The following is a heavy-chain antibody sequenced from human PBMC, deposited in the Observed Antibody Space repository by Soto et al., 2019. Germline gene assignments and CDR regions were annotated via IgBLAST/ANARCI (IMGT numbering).Heavy chain of an antibody. V-gene: IGHV1-69*13. CDR1: GGTFSSYA. CDR3: ARHLSRSYDSSGYYLDY. Sequence: SVKVSCKASGGTFSSYAISWVRQAPGQGLEWMGGIIPIFGTANYAQKFQGRVTITADESTSTAYMELSSLRSEDTAMYYCARHLSRSYDSSGYYLDYWGQGTLVTVPQ. J-gene: IGHJ4*02. D-gene: IGHD3-22*01. CDR2: IIPIFGTA.